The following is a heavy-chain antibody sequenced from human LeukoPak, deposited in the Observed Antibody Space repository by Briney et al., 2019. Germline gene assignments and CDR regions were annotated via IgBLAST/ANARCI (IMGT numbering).Heavy chain of an antibody. J-gene: IGHJ4*02. V-gene: IGHV3-23*01. Sequence: GGSLRLSCAASGFTFSSYAMSWVRQAPGKGLEWVSTVSGNGGITYYADSVKGRFTISRANSKNTLSVRMNSLTAEDTAIYYCAKAWYSSGWNYFDYWGQGTLVTVSS. CDR1: GFTFSSYA. CDR3: AKAWYSSGWNYFDY. CDR2: VSGNGGIT. D-gene: IGHD6-19*01.